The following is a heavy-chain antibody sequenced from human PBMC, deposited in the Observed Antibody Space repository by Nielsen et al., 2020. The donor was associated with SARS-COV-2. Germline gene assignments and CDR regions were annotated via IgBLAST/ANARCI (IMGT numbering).Heavy chain of an antibody. CDR3: AREMGGSSRHFDY. V-gene: IGHV3-74*01. Sequence: GESLKISCAASGSTFSSSWMHWVRQAPGKGLVWVSRIGSDESITNYMDSVKGRFTISRDNAKNTLYLQMNSLRAEDTAVYYCAREMGGSSRHFDYWGQGTLVTVSS. CDR2: IGSDESIT. J-gene: IGHJ4*02. D-gene: IGHD6-13*01. CDR1: GSTFSSSW.